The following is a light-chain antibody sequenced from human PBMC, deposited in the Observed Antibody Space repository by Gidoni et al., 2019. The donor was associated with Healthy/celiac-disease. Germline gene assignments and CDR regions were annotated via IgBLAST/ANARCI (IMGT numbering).Light chain of an antibody. CDR1: QSISSY. CDR2: AAS. CDR3: QQSYSTVWT. V-gene: IGKV1-39*01. J-gene: IGKJ1*01. Sequence: DIQMTQSPSSLSASVGDRVTITCRASQSISSYLNWYQQKPGTDPKLLIYAASSLQSGVPSRFSGSGSGTDFTLTISSLQPEDFATYYCQQSYSTVWTFGQGTKVEIK.